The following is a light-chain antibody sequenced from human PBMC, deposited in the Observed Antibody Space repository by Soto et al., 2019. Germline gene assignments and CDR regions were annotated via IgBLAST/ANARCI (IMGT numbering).Light chain of an antibody. CDR3: SSYASSSIYV. Sequence: QSALTQPASVSGCPGQSITISCTGTSSDVGGYNYVSWYQQHPGKAPKLIIYDVSNRPSGVSNRFSGSKSGNTASLTISGLQAEDEAHYYCSSYASSSIYVFGTGTKVTVL. CDR1: SSDVGGYNY. V-gene: IGLV2-14*01. CDR2: DVS. J-gene: IGLJ1*01.